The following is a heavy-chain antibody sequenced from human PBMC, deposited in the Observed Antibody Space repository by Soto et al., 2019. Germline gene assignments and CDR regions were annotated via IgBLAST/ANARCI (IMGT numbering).Heavy chain of an antibody. D-gene: IGHD4-17*01. CDR3: AHYGDSGRFDP. CDR1: GFSLSTSGVG. Sequence: QITLKESGPPLVKPTQTLTLTCTFSGFSLSTSGVGVGWIRQPPGKALEWLALIYWDDDKRYSPSLKSRLTITKDTSKNQVVLTMTNMDPVETATYYCAHYGDSGRFDPWGQGTLVTVSS. V-gene: IGHV2-5*02. CDR2: IYWDDDK. J-gene: IGHJ5*02.